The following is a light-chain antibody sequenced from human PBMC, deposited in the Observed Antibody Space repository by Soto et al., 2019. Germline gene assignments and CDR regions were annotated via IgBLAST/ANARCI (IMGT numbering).Light chain of an antibody. CDR3: CSYAGSNTYV. CDR2: EAN. J-gene: IGLJ1*01. CDR1: SSDVASYKL. V-gene: IGLV2-23*01. Sequence: QSVLTQPASVSGSPGQSITISCTGTSSDVASYKLVSWYQLHPGKAPKLLIYEANKRPSGVSSRFSGSKSANTASLTISGLQAEDEADYYCCSYAGSNTYVFGTGTKV.